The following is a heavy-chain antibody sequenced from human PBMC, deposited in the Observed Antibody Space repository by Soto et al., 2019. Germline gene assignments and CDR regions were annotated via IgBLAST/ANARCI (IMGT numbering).Heavy chain of an antibody. D-gene: IGHD2-8*02. V-gene: IGHV4-34*01. CDR1: GGSFSGYY. CDR3: ARDKITGLFDY. CDR2: INHSGST. Sequence: PSETLSLTCAVYGGSFSGYYWTWIRQPPWTGLEWIGEINHSGSTNYNPSLKGRVTISVDTSKNQFSLKLTSVTAADTAVYYCARDKITGLFDYWGQGTLVTVSS. J-gene: IGHJ4*02.